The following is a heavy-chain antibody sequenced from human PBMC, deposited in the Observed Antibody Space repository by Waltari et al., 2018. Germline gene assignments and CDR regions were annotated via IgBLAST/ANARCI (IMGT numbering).Heavy chain of an antibody. CDR2: IYTSGRA. D-gene: IGHD3-3*01. CDR3: ALVRVVNAFDI. J-gene: IGHJ3*02. Sequence: QVQLQESGPGLVKPLQTLSLTCTVSGVSMRSGEYYWSWIRQPAGKGLEWIGYIYTSGRATYNPSLKSRGSMSIDTFKNQFSLNLKSVTAADTAVYYCALVRVVNAFDIWGQGTMVTVSS. CDR1: GVSMRSGEYY. V-gene: IGHV4-61*09.